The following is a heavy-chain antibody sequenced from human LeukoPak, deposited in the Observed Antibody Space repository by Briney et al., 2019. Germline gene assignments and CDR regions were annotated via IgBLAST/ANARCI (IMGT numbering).Heavy chain of an antibody. CDR1: GFTFSDYG. Sequence: PGGTLRLSCAASGFTFSDYGMSWVRQAPGKGLEWVSHINWNGNTIGYADSVKGRFTISRDNAKNSVFLQMNSLRTEDTALYYCARGLMGGYPHFDYWGQGTLVTVSS. CDR2: INWNGNTI. D-gene: IGHD3-22*01. CDR3: ARGLMGGYPHFDY. J-gene: IGHJ4*02. V-gene: IGHV3-20*04.